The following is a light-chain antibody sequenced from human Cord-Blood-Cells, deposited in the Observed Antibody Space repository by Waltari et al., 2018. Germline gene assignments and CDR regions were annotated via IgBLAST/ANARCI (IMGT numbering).Light chain of an antibody. J-gene: IGKJ1*01. CDR3: QQYKSYFWT. CDR1: QSISSW. Sequence: DIQMTQSPSTLSASVGDRVPIICRASQSISSWLAWYQQNPGKDPKLLIYKASSLESGVPARFSGSGSGTELTLTISSLQPDDFATYYCQQYKSYFWTFGQGPKVEIK. V-gene: IGKV1-5*03. CDR2: KAS.